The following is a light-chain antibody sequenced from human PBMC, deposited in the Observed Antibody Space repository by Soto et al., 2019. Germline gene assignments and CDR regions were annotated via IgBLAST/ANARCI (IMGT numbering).Light chain of an antibody. J-gene: IGLJ3*02. V-gene: IGLV2-14*01. CDR1: SSDLGGLNY. CDR3: SSYTTVPSPQWV. CDR2: KVD. Sequence: QSVLTQPASVSGSPGQSITIPCSGRSSDLGGLNYVSWYQQHPGKVPKLIIYKVDNRPSGISDRFSASKSGNTASLTISGLQAEDEAHYYCSSYTTVPSPQWVFAGGTKVTDL.